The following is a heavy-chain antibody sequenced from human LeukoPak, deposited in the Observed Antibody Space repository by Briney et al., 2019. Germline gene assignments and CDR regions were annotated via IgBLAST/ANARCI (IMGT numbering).Heavy chain of an antibody. CDR1: GGSISSYY. CDR2: IYYSGST. Sequence: PSETLSLTCTVSGGSISSYYWSWIRQPPGKGLEWIGYIYYSGSTYYNPSLKSRVTISVDTSKNQFSLKLSSVTAADTAVYYCARIRGYYYDSSGPHDAFDIWGQGTMVTVSS. CDR3: ARIRGYYYDSSGPHDAFDI. D-gene: IGHD3-22*01. J-gene: IGHJ3*02. V-gene: IGHV4-59*04.